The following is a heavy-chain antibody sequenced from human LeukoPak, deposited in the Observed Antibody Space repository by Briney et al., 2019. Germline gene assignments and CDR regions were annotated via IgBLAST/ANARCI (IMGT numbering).Heavy chain of an antibody. V-gene: IGHV1-2*02. Sequence: GASVKVSCKASGYTFTGYYMHWVRQAPGQGLEWMGWINPNSGGTNYAQKFQGRVTMTRDTSISTAYMELSRLRSDDTAVYYCARDTPLGPHSSSSSYYYYYMDVWGKGTTVTISS. D-gene: IGHD6-13*01. J-gene: IGHJ6*03. CDR2: INPNSGGT. CDR1: GYTFTGYY. CDR3: ARDTPLGPHSSSSSYYYYYMDV.